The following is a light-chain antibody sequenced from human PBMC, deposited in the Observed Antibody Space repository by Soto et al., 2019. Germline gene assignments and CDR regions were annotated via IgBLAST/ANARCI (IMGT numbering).Light chain of an antibody. CDR1: QGIRND. CDR2: KSS. V-gene: IGKV1-39*01. CDR3: QQSYTTPWT. J-gene: IGKJ1*01. Sequence: IQMTQSPSSLSASVGDRVTITCRASQGIRNDLGWYQQKPGKAPKLLIYKSSILENGVPSRFSGSGSGTDFTLTISSLQSEDFATYYCQQSYTTPWTFGQGTKVDIK.